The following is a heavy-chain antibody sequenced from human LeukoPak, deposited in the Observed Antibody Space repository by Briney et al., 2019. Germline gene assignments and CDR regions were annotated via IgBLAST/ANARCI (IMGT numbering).Heavy chain of an antibody. Sequence: ASVEVSCKASGYTFTSYGISWVRQAPGQGLEWMGWISAYNGNTNYAQKLQGRVTMTTDTSTSTAYMELRSLRSDDTAVYYCARVPRGVTMVRGVLGYWGQGTLVTVSS. J-gene: IGHJ4*02. D-gene: IGHD3-10*01. V-gene: IGHV1-18*01. CDR1: GYTFTSYG. CDR2: ISAYNGNT. CDR3: ARVPRGVTMVRGVLGY.